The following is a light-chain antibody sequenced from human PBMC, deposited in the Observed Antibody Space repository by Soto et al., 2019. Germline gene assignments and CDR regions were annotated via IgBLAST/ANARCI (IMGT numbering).Light chain of an antibody. CDR2: DAS. CDR1: QNINKL. V-gene: IGKV1-12*01. J-gene: IGKJ3*01. CDR3: QQVLSFPIT. Sequence: DIQMDQSPSSVSASVGDRVTITCRASQNINKLLVWYQRKPGKVPKLLIYDASNLQSGVPSRFSGSGFGTDFTLTISSLQAEDFATYYCQQVLSFPITFGPGTKVEIK.